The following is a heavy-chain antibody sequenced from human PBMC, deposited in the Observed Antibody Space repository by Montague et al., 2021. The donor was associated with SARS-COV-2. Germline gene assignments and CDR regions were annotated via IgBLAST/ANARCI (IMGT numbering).Heavy chain of an antibody. V-gene: IGHV6-1*01. CDR1: GDSVSSNIAA. Sequence: CAISGDSVSSNIAAWNWIRQSPSRGLEWLGRTYYRSEWYSDYSVSVKSRISINPDTSKNQFSLQLNSVTPEDTAVYYCARAERGSRGDGNCYQYFFNYWGQGTLVTVSS. D-gene: IGHD2-15*01. J-gene: IGHJ4*02. CDR2: TYYRSEWYS. CDR3: ARAERGSRGDGNCYQYFFNY.